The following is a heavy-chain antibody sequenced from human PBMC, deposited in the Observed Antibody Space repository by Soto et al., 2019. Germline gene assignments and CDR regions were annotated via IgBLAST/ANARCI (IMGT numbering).Heavy chain of an antibody. Sequence: ASVKVSCKASGCTFTRHGISWVRQAPGQGLEWMGWISGYNGNTNYAQKFQGRVSMTTDTSATTAYMELRSLRSDDTAVYYCATFHSGGSCYSGPFDYWGQGTLVTVSS. D-gene: IGHD2-15*01. CDR2: ISGYNGNT. J-gene: IGHJ4*02. CDR1: GCTFTRHG. CDR3: ATFHSGGSCYSGPFDY. V-gene: IGHV1-18*04.